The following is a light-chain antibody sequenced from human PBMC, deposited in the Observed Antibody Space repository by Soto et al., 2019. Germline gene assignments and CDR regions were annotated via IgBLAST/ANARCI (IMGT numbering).Light chain of an antibody. CDR1: SSDVGSYNL. V-gene: IGLV2-23*02. Sequence: QSALTQPASVSGSPGQSITISCTGTSSDVGSYNLVSWYQQHPGKAPKLMIYEVSKRPSGVSNRFSGSKSGNTASLTISGLQAEDEADYYCCSYAGSSTFPNWVFCGGTKLTVL. J-gene: IGLJ3*02. CDR3: CSYAGSSTFPNWV. CDR2: EVS.